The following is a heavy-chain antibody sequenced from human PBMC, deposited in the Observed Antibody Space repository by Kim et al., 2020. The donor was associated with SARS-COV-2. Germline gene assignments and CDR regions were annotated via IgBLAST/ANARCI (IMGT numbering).Heavy chain of an antibody. CDR1: GFTFGDYA. CDR2: IRSKACGGTT. J-gene: IGHJ6*02. Sequence: GGSLRLSCTASGFTFGDYAMSWFRQAPGKGLEWVGFIRSKACGGTTEYAASVKGRFTISRDDSKSIAYLQMNSLKTEDTAVYYCTRTFFGEIPYGMDVWGQGTTVTVSS. D-gene: IGHD3-10*01. CDR3: TRTFFGEIPYGMDV. V-gene: IGHV3-49*03.